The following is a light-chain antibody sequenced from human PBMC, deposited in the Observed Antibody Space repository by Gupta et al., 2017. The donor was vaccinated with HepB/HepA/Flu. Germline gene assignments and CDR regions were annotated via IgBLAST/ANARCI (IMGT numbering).Light chain of an antibody. CDR3: QQSGA. V-gene: IGKV4-1*01. CDR1: QSVLYSSNNKNY. CDR2: WAS. J-gene: IGKJ3*01. Sequence: IVMTQSPDSLAVSLGERATINCKSSQSVLYSSNNKNYLAGYQQKPGQPPKLLIYWASTRESGVPDRFSGSGSGTDFTLTISSLQAEDVAVYYCQQSGAFGPGTKVDIK.